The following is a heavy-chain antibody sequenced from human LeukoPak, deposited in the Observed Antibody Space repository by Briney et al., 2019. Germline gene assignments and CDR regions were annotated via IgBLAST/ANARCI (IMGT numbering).Heavy chain of an antibody. CDR3: ARGGYSSSWYGGYFDY. V-gene: IGHV1-3*01. CDR1: GYTFTSYA. CDR2: INAGNGNT. J-gene: IGHJ4*02. Sequence: GASVTVSCKASGYTFTSYAMHWVRQAPGQRLEWMGWINAGNGNTKYSQKFQGRVTITRDTSASTAYMELSSLRSEDTAVYYCARGGYSSSWYGGYFDYWGQGTLVTVSS. D-gene: IGHD6-13*01.